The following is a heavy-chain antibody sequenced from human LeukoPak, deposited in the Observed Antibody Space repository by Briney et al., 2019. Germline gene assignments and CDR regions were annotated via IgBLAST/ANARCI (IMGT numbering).Heavy chain of an antibody. CDR3: AREGNYYGSGSYR. CDR2: IYYSGST. J-gene: IGHJ4*02. Sequence: NTSETLSLTWTVSGGSISSSSNYWGWIRQPTGKGQEWIGSIYYSGSTYYNPSLKSRVTISVDTSKNQFSLKLSSVTAADTAVYYCAREGNYYGSGSYRWGQGTLVTVSS. CDR1: GGSISSSSNY. V-gene: IGHV4-39*02. D-gene: IGHD3-10*01.